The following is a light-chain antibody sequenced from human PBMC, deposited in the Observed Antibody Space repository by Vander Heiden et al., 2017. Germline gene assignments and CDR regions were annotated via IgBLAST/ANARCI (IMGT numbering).Light chain of an antibody. V-gene: IGLV2-23*01. CDR1: SSDVGNYNL. CDR2: EGS. CDR3: CSYAGSNIWV. Sequence: SAFTPPSSLYGYTRQSITLSCTGTSSDVGNYNLVSWYQQHPGKAPKLILYEGSKRPSGVSDRFSGSKSGNTASLTISGLQAEDESDYYCCSYAGSNIWVFGGGTKLTVL. J-gene: IGLJ3*02.